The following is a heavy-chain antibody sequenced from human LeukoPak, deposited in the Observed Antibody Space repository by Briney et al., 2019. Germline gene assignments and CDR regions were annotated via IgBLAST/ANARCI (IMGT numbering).Heavy chain of an antibody. CDR2: INPNSGGT. CDR1: GYTFTGYY. J-gene: IGHJ6*02. V-gene: IGHV1-2*04. Sequence: ASVKVSCKASGYTFTGYYMHWVRQAPGQGLEWMGWINPNSGGTNYAQKFQGWVTMTRDTSISTAYMELSRLRSDDTAVYYCARDSVAAAGPYYYYYGMDVWGQGTTVTVSS. CDR3: ARDSVAAAGPYYYYYGMDV. D-gene: IGHD6-13*01.